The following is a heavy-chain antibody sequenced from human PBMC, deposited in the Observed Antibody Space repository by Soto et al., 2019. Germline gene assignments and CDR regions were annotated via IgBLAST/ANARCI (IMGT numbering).Heavy chain of an antibody. V-gene: IGHV4-34*01. Sequence: SETLSLTCAVYGGSFSGYYWSWIRQPPGKGLEWIGEINHSGSTNYNPSLKSRVTISVDTSKNQFSLKLSSVTAADTVVYYCARGVVPAAVNWFDPWGQGTLVTVSS. J-gene: IGHJ5*02. CDR3: ARGVVPAAVNWFDP. D-gene: IGHD2-2*01. CDR1: GGSFSGYY. CDR2: INHSGST.